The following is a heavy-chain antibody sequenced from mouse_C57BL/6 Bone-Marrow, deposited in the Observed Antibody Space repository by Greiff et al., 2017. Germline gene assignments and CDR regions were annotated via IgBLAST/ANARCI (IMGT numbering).Heavy chain of an antibody. CDR1: GFTFSSYG. CDR3: ASPIYYYGRGGAMDY. J-gene: IGHJ4*01. Sequence: EVKLVESGGDLVKPGGSLKLSCAASGFTFSSYGMSWVRQTPDKRLEWVATISSGGSYTYYPDSVKGRFTISRDNAKNTLYLQMSSLKSEDTAMYYCASPIYYYGRGGAMDYWGQGTSVTVSS. D-gene: IGHD1-1*02. V-gene: IGHV5-6*01. CDR2: ISSGGSYT.